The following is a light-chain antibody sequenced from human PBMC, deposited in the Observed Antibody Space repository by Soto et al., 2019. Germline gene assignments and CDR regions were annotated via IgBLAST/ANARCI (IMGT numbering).Light chain of an antibody. CDR1: QSLLHSDGYNY. J-gene: IGKJ4*01. CDR2: SGS. V-gene: IGKV2-28*01. CDR3: MHALQTPVT. Sequence: DIVLTQSSLSLPVTPGEPASISCRSSQSLLHSDGYNYLDWYMQKPGQSPQLLIYSGSHRASGVPDRFSGSGSGSDFTLKISRVEAEDVGVYYCMHALQTPVTFGGGTKVEIK.